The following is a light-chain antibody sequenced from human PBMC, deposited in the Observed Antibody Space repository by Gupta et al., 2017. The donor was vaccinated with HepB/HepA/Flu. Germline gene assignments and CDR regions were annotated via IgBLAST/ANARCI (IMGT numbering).Light chain of an antibody. CDR1: QSISYNY. J-gene: IGKJ2*01. CDR3: QRKGSSLYT. CDR2: GAS. V-gene: IGKV3-20*01. Sequence: GERASLSCRASQSISYNYLAWYQQKPGRAPRLLIYGASNRRTGVPDRFSGSGSGTDFTLTISRREPEDFAVYYCQRKGSSLYTFGQGTKLDIK.